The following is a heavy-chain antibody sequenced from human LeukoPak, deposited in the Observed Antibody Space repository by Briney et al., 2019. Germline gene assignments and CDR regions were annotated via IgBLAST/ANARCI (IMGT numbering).Heavy chain of an antibody. D-gene: IGHD2-15*01. Sequence: GGSLRLSCAASGFTFSSYDMHWVRQATGKGLEWVSAIGTAGDTYHPGSVKGRFTISRENAKNSLYLQMNSLRAGDTAVYYCAKGYCSGGSCYNAFDIWDQGTMVTVSS. V-gene: IGHV3-13*04. J-gene: IGHJ3*02. CDR2: IGTAGDT. CDR3: AKGYCSGGSCYNAFDI. CDR1: GFTFSSYD.